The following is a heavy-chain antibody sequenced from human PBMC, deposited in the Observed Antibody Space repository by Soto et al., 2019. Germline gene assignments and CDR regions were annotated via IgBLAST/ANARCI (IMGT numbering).Heavy chain of an antibody. D-gene: IGHD3-22*01. CDR3: ARGYYDSSGYPTGRFDP. CDR2: IIPIFGTA. Sequence: QVQLVQSGAEVKKPGSSVKVSRKASGGTFSSYAISWVRQAPGQGLEWMGGIIPIFGTANYAQKFQGRVTITADESTSTAYMELSSLRSEDTAVYYCARGYYDSSGYPTGRFDPWGQGTLVTVSS. J-gene: IGHJ5*02. V-gene: IGHV1-69*01. CDR1: GGTFSSYA.